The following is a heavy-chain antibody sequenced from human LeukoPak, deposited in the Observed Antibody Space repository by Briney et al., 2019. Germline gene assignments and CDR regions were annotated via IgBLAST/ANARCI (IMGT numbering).Heavy chain of an antibody. CDR3: ARAPYAYDILTGRL. Sequence: GGSLRLSCAASGFTFSSYWMSWVRQAPGKGLEWVANIKQDGSEKYYVDSVKGRFTISRDNAKNSLYLQMNSLRAEDTAVYYCARAPYAYDILTGRLWGQGTLVTVSS. D-gene: IGHD3-9*01. J-gene: IGHJ4*02. V-gene: IGHV3-7*01. CDR2: IKQDGSEK. CDR1: GFTFSSYW.